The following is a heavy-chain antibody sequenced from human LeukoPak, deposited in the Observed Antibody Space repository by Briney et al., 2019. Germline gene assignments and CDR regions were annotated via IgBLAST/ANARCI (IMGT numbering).Heavy chain of an antibody. D-gene: IGHD6-13*01. CDR2: KKQDGSEK. Sequence: PGGSLRLSCAASGFTFSSYWMTWVRQAPGKGLEWVAHKKQDGSEKYYVDSVKGRFTISRDNAKNSLYLQMNSLRAEDTAVYYCARVSVAGRGLDYWGQGTLVTVSS. CDR1: GFTFSSYW. CDR3: ARVSVAGRGLDY. J-gene: IGHJ4*02. V-gene: IGHV3-7*01.